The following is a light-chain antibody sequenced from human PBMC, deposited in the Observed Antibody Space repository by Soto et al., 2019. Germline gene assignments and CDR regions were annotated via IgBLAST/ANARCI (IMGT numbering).Light chain of an antibody. CDR3: SSYTTSSTVV. J-gene: IGLJ1*01. V-gene: IGLV2-14*03. CDR1: SSDVGGYNF. Sequence: QSVLTQPASVFGSPGQSITISCTGTSSDVGGYNFVSWYQQLPGKAPKLMIYEVTNRPSGVSNRFSGSKSGNTASLTISGLQPEDEADYYCSSYTTSSTVVFGTGTKLTVL. CDR2: EVT.